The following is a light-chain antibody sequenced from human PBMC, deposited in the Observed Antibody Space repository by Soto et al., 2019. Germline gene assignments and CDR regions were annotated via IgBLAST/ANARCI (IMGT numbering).Light chain of an antibody. CDR1: QTISSY. Sequence: DIQMTQSPSSLSASVGDRVTITCRASQTISSYLNWYQQKPGKAPKLLIYAASSLQGGVPSRFSGSGSGTDFTLTISSLQPEYFATDYCQQSHSIPYTFGQGTKLEIK. CDR3: QQSHSIPYT. CDR2: AAS. V-gene: IGKV1-39*01. J-gene: IGKJ2*01.